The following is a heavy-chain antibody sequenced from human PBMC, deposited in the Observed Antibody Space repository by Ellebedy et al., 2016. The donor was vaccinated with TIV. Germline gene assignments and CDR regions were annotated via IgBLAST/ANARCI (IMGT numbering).Heavy chain of an antibody. D-gene: IGHD1-26*01. V-gene: IGHV3-33*01. J-gene: IGHJ4*02. Sequence: GGSLRLSXAASGFIFSNYGMHWVRQAPGKGLEWVAVIWYDGSNKYYVDSVKGRFTISRDNSKNTLYLQMNSLRAEDTAVYYCAIFFGGNQYSGSYYRSYWGQGTLVTVSS. CDR2: IWYDGSNK. CDR3: AIFFGGNQYSGSYYRSY. CDR1: GFIFSNYG.